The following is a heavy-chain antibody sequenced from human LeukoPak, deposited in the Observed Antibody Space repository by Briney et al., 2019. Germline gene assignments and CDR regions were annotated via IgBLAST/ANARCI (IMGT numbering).Heavy chain of an antibody. J-gene: IGHJ3*02. CDR3: AGEYSYGYDAFDI. CDR2: ISYDGSNK. D-gene: IGHD5-18*01. CDR1: GFTFSSSG. Sequence: PGGSLRLSCAASGFTFSSSGMHWVRRAPGKGLEWVTFISYDGSNKYHADSVKGRFTISRDNSKNTLYLQMDSLRAEDTAVYYCAGEYSYGYDAFDIWGQGTLVTVSS. V-gene: IGHV3-30*03.